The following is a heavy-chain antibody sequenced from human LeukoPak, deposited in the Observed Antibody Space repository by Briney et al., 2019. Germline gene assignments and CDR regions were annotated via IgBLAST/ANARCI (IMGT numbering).Heavy chain of an antibody. Sequence: ASVKVSCKASGYTFTSYGISWVRQAPGQGLEWMGWISAYNGNTNYAQKFQGRVTISADKSTATAYMELSSLRSEDTAIYYCARDYSTRWYLAAFDIWGQGTRVTVSS. CDR3: ARDYSTRWYLAAFDI. J-gene: IGHJ3*02. CDR1: GYTFTSYG. D-gene: IGHD2-2*01. V-gene: IGHV1-18*01. CDR2: ISAYNGNT.